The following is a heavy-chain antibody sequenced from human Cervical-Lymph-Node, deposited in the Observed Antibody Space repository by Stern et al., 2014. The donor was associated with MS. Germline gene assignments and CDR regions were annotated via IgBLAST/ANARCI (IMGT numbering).Heavy chain of an antibody. J-gene: IGHJ4*02. V-gene: IGHV3-30*18. D-gene: IGHD3-10*01. CDR2: ISYDGSDT. Sequence: VQLVESGGGVVQPGRSLRLTCTVSGSTFSSYGMHWVRQAPGKGLEWVSVISYDGSDTYYAESVKGRFTISRDNTKNTLYLEMRRLRREDTAVYYCVKRGITEVRGVRLGDYWGPGTLVIVSS. CDR3: VKRGITEVRGVRLGDY. CDR1: GSTFSSYG.